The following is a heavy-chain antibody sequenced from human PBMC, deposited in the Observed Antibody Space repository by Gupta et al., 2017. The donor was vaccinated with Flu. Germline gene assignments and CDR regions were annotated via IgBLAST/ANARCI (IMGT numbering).Heavy chain of an antibody. D-gene: IGHD3-10*01. J-gene: IGHJ4*02. CDR3: ARGRWFGELLPILWGVDY. Sequence: YYADSVKGRFTISRDNAKNSLYLQMNSLRAEDTAVYYCARGRWFGELLPILWGVDYWGQGTLVTVSS. V-gene: IGHV3-21*01.